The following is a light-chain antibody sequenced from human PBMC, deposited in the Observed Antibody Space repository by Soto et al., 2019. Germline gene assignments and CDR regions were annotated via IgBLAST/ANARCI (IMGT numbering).Light chain of an antibody. J-gene: IGKJ5*01. Sequence: DIQMTQSPSSLSASVGDRVTITCRASQSISSYLNWYQQKPGKAPKLLIYAASSLQSGVPPRFSGSGSGTDFTLTISSLQPEDFATYFCQQANSFPITSGQGTRLEIK. V-gene: IGKV1-39*01. CDR3: QQANSFPIT. CDR1: QSISSY. CDR2: AAS.